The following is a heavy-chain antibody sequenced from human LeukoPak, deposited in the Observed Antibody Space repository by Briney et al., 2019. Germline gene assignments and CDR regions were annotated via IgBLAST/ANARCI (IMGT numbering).Heavy chain of an antibody. D-gene: IGHD3-10*01. Sequence: ASVKVSCKASGYTFTSYDINWVRQATGQGLEWMGWMNPNSGNTGYAHKFQGRVTMTADTSTSTAYLELSSLRSEDTAIYYCAPNYYGSGTYPFDYWGQGTLVTVSS. V-gene: IGHV1-8*02. CDR2: MNPNSGNT. CDR3: APNYYGSGTYPFDY. CDR1: GYTFTSYD. J-gene: IGHJ4*02.